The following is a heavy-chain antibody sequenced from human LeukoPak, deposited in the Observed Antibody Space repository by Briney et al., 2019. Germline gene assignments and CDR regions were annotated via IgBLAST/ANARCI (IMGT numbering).Heavy chain of an antibody. CDR1: GGSISSYY. V-gene: IGHV4-59*08. CDR3: ARHPMYGDYGRFDY. CDR2: IYYSGST. Sequence: SETLSLTCTVSGGSISSYYWSWIRQPPGKGREWIGYIYYSGSTNYNPSLKSRVTISVDTSKNQFSLKLSSVTAADTAVYYCARHPMYGDYGRFDYWGQGTLVTVSS. J-gene: IGHJ4*02. D-gene: IGHD4-17*01.